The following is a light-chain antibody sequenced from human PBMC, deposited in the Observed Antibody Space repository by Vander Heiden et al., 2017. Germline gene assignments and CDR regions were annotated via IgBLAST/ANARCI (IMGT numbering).Light chain of an antibody. CDR3: QQYNPYSPYT. J-gene: IGKJ2*01. Sequence: DIQMTQSPSTLSASVGDRVTITCRASQSISNWLAWYQQKPGKAPKLLIYKASTLESGVPSRFSGSRSGTEFTLTISSLQPDDFATYYCQQYNPYSPYTFGQGTKLEIK. CDR2: KAS. V-gene: IGKV1-5*03. CDR1: QSISNW.